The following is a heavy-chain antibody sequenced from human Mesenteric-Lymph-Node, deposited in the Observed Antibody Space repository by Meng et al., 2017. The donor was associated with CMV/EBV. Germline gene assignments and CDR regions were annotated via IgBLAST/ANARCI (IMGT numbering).Heavy chain of an antibody. J-gene: IGHJ4*02. D-gene: IGHD2-2*01. CDR1: GFTFSSYG. Sequence: GGSLRLSCAASGFTFSSYGMHWVRQAPGKGLEWVSSISSGSADIFYADSVRGRFTISGDNTKNSLSLQMNSLGAEDTAVYYCARALHCSNPNCNDPAYWGQGTLVTVSS. CDR2: ISSGSADI. CDR3: ARALHCSNPNCNDPAY. V-gene: IGHV3-21*01.